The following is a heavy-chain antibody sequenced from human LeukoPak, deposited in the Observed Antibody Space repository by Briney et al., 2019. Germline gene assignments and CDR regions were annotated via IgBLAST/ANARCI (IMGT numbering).Heavy chain of an antibody. CDR3: ARITMDPNGDY. V-gene: IGHV1-2*06. J-gene: IGHJ4*02. CDR2: INPNSGGT. D-gene: IGHD3-10*01. Sequence: ASVKVSCKASGYTFTGYYMHRVRQAPGQGLEWMGRINPNSGGTNYAQKFQGRVTMTRDTSISTAYMELSRLRSDGTAVYYCARITMDPNGDYWGQGTLVTVSS. CDR1: GYTFTGYY.